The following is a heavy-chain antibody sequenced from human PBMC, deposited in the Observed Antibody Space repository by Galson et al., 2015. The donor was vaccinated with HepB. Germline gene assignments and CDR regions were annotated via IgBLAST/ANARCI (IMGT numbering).Heavy chain of an antibody. CDR2: IYPGDSDT. CDR1: GYDFATYR. J-gene: IGHJ6*02. CDR3: ARRTTMIRGPAAYGLDV. D-gene: IGHD3-10*01. Sequence: QSGAEVKKPGESLKISCRGSGYDFATYRIGWVRQMPGKGLEWMGIIYPGDSDTIYSPSFRGQVTMSADKSINTAYLKWSSLKASDTGIYYCARRTTMIRGPAAYGLDVWGQGTAVTVSS. V-gene: IGHV5-51*01.